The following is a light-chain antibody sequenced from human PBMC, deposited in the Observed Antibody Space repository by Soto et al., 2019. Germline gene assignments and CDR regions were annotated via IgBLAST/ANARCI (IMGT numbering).Light chain of an antibody. CDR2: KAS. Sequence: DIQMTQSPSTLSASVGERVTITCRASQSISSWLAWYQQKPGKAPKLLISKASSLESGVPSRFSGSVSGTEFTLTISSLQPDDFATYYCQQYNSYWTFGQGTKV. CDR1: QSISSW. J-gene: IGKJ1*01. V-gene: IGKV1-5*03. CDR3: QQYNSYWT.